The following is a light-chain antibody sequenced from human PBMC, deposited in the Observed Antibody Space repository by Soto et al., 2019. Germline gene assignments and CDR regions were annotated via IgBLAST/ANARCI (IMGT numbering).Light chain of an antibody. CDR1: QSVSSD. Sequence: EMVMTQSPATLSVSPRERATLSCRASQSVSSDLAWYHQKPGQAPRLLIYGASTRATGIPARFSGSGSGTEFTLTINRLEPEDFAVYYCQQYGSAPPLTFGGGTKVDVK. CDR3: QQYGSAPPLT. V-gene: IGKV3-15*01. CDR2: GAS. J-gene: IGKJ4*01.